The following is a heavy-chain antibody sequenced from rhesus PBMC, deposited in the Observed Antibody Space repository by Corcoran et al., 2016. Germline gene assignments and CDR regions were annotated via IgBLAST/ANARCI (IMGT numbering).Heavy chain of an antibody. V-gene: IGHV4S12*01. CDR1: GGSISSGYYY. CDR2: NKRNSEST. D-gene: IGHD4-29*01. J-gene: IGHJ4*01. Sequence: QVQLQESGTGVVKPSETLSLTCAVSGGSISSGYYYWSWIRQPPGRGLQWIGGNKRNSESTHYNHPIKSRVTSSKDTSKNQFSLKLSSVTAADTAVYYCARELVVTTAVFVDYWGQGVLVTVSS. CDR3: ARELVVTTAVFVDY.